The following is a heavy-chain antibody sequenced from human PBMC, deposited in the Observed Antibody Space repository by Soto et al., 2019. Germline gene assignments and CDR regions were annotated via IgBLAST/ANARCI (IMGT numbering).Heavy chain of an antibody. CDR1: GYTFTSYG. D-gene: IGHD3-16*01. CDR2: ISAYNGNT. V-gene: IGHV1-18*04. Sequence: ASVKVSCKASGYTFTSYGISWVRQAPGQGLEWMGWISAYNGNTNYAQKLQGRVTMTTDTSTSTAYMELRGLRSDDTAVYYCASAARGGHYYYYYGMDVWGQGTTVTVSS. J-gene: IGHJ6*02. CDR3: ASAARGGHYYYYYGMDV.